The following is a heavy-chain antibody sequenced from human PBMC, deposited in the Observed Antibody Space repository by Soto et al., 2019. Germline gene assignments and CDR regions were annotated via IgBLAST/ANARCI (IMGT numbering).Heavy chain of an antibody. V-gene: IGHV5-51*01. Sequence: GESLKISCKGSGYSFSNYWIAWVRQMPGKGLEWMGIIYPADSDTRYSPSFQGQVTIAADKSISSAYLQWSSLKASDTAMYYCARIYGGQLGYWGQGTLVTVSS. J-gene: IGHJ4*02. D-gene: IGHD4-17*01. CDR3: ARIYGGQLGY. CDR1: GYSFSNYW. CDR2: IYPADSDT.